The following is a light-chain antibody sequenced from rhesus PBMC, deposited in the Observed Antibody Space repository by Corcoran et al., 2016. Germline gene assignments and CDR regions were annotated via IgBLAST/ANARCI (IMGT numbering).Light chain of an antibody. CDR1: QSVSSY. CDR3: LQSSNWPQT. Sequence: EIVMTQSPATLALSPGERATLSCRASQSVSSYLAWYQQKPGQAPRLLHSGASSRDTGIPDRFSGSGSGTEFTLTISSLEPEDVGVYFCLQSSNWPQTFGQGTKGEIK. J-gene: IGKJ1*01. CDR2: GAS. V-gene: IGKV3-24*04.